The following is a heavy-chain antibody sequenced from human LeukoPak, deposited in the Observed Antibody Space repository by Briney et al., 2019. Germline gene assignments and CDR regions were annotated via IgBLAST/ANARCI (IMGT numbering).Heavy chain of an antibody. J-gene: IGHJ6*03. CDR2: IRFDSSDQ. CDR1: GFTFSNYG. V-gene: IGHV3-30*02. Sequence: GRSLRLSCATPGFTFSNYGIHWVRQAPGKGLEWVSFIRFDSSDQYYIDSVKARFTISRDNSKNMLYLQMNSLRPEDTAVYYCAKDRNYYYMDVWGKGTTVTVSS. CDR3: AKDRNYYYMDV.